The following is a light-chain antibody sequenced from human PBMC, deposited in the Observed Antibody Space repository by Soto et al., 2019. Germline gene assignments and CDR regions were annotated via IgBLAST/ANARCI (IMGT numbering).Light chain of an antibody. CDR3: SSYTTTTRL. Sequence: QSALTQPASVSGSPGQSITISCTGTSSDIGSNNYVSWFQQRPGKAPTLIIYEVSNRPSGVSTHFSGSKSGNTASLTISGLVPEDEAEYYCSSYTTTTRLFGGGTKLTVL. J-gene: IGLJ3*02. CDR1: SSDIGSNNY. V-gene: IGLV2-14*01. CDR2: EVS.